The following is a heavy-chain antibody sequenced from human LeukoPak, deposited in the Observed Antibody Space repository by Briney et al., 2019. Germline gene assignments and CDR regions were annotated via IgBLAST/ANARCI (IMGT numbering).Heavy chain of an antibody. D-gene: IGHD3/OR15-3a*01. CDR1: GFTFNDHG. J-gene: IGHJ6*02. CDR3: AKPYEYWTSYYYGLDV. Sequence: GGSLRLSCAASGFTFNDHGMHWVRQAPGKGLEWVAVVSHDGNHQYYADSVKGRFTISRDNSKNTVYLQMKSLRGEDMAVYYCAKPYEYWTSYYYGLDVWGRGTTVAVS. V-gene: IGHV3-30*18. CDR2: VSHDGNHQ.